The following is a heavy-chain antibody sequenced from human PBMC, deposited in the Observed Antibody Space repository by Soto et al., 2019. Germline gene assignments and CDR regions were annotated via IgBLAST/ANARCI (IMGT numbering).Heavy chain of an antibody. CDR1: GYSFTSYW. V-gene: IGHV5-10-1*01. Sequence: VESLKISCKGSGYSFTSYWISWVRQMPGKGLEWMGRIDPSDSYTNYSPSFQGHVTISADKSISTAYLQWSSLKASDTAMYYCARWRSDAFDIWGQGKMVTVSS. J-gene: IGHJ3*02. CDR2: IDPSDSYT. CDR3: ARWRSDAFDI.